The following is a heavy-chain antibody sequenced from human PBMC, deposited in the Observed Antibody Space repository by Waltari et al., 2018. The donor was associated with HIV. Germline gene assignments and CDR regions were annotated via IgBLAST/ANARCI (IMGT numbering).Heavy chain of an antibody. D-gene: IGHD2-2*01. J-gene: IGHJ5*02. Sequence: QVQLVPSGAEVKKPGASVTVSCKASGYTFTGYYMHWVRQAPGQGLEWMGWINPNSGATNYAQKFQGRVTMTRDTSISTAYMELNSLRSHDTAVYYCARPLPYCSTSSCPYFDPWGQGTLVTISS. V-gene: IGHV1-2*02. CDR2: INPNSGAT. CDR3: ARPLPYCSTSSCPYFDP. CDR1: GYTFTGYY.